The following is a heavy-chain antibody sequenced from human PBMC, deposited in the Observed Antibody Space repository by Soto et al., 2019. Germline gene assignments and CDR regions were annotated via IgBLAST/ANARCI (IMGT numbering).Heavy chain of an antibody. Sequence: EVQLVESGGGLVQPGRSLRLSCAASGFSFEDYAMHWVRQAPGKGLEWVSGIAWNSNIIGYADSVKGRFTISRDNGKNSLYLQMNSPRPEDTALYYCAKDHYGSAVYGMDVWGQGTTVTVSS. J-gene: IGHJ6*02. CDR2: IAWNSNII. CDR3: AKDHYGSAVYGMDV. D-gene: IGHD3-10*01. CDR1: GFSFEDYA. V-gene: IGHV3-9*01.